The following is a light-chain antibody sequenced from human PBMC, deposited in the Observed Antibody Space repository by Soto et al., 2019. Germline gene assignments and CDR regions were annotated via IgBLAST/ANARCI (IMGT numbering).Light chain of an antibody. CDR1: QSVSSY. V-gene: IGKV3-11*02. Sequence: EILLTQSPATLSFSPGERATFSCRARQSVSSYLAWYQQKPGQAPRLLIYDASNRATGIPPRFSGSGAGRDLTLTISSLEPEEFAVYYCQQRSNWPELTFGGGTKVEIK. J-gene: IGKJ4*01. CDR2: DAS. CDR3: QQRSNWPELT.